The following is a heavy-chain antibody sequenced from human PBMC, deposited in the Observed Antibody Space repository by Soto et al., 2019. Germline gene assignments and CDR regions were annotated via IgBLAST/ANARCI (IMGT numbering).Heavy chain of an antibody. CDR2: VHISWHS. CDR3: ARVRQGCSANNCYFDP. Sequence: QVHIQESGPGLVAPSGTLSLTCTLSGGSVRAPDWWNWVRQSPAKGLEWIAEVHISWHSNYNPSLRSRVSVSIDSSKNQFYLNLNSVTAADTAIYYCARVRQGCSANNCYFDPWGQGTQVTISS. J-gene: IGHJ5*01. D-gene: IGHD1-1*01. CDR1: GGSVRAPDW. V-gene: IGHV4-4*02.